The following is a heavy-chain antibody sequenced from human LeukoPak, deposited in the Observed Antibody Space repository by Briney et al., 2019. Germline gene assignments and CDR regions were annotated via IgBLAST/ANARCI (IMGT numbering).Heavy chain of an antibody. D-gene: IGHD5-18*01. V-gene: IGHV4-4*07. J-gene: IGHJ6*03. CDR1: GGSISSYY. CDR2: IYTSGST. CDR3: AREESGYSYGGYYYYYMDV. Sequence: SETLSLTCTVSGGSISSYYWSWIGQPAGKGLEWIGRIYTSGSTNYNPSLKSRVTMSVDTSKNQFSLKLSSVTAADTAVYYCAREESGYSYGGYYYYYMDVWGKGTTVTVSS.